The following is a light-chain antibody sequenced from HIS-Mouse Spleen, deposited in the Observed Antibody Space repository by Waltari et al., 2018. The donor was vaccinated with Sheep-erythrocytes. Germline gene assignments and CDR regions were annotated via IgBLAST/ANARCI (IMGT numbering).Light chain of an antibody. J-gene: IGLJ1*01. CDR3: CSYAGSYNHV. CDR1: SSDVGGYNY. Sequence: QSALTQPPSVSGSPGPSATISCTGTSSDVGGYNYVSWYHQHPGKAPNLMIYDVSKRPSGVPDRFSGSKSGNTASLTISGLQAEDEADYYCCSYAGSYNHVFATGTKVTVL. V-gene: IGLV2-11*01. CDR2: DVS.